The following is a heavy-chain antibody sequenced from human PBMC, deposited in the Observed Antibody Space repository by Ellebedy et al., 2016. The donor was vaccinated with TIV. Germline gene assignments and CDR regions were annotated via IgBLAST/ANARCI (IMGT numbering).Heavy chain of an antibody. J-gene: IGHJ4*02. CDR1: GGTFSSYA. CDR3: ARVGYCSGGSCEYIDY. V-gene: IGHV1-69*04. CDR2: IIPILGIA. D-gene: IGHD2-15*01. Sequence: AASVKVSCKASGGTFSSYAISWVRQAPGQGLEWMGRIIPILGIANYAQKFQGRVTMTTDTSTSTAYMELRSLRSDDTAVYYCARVGYCSGGSCEYIDYWGQGTLVTVSS.